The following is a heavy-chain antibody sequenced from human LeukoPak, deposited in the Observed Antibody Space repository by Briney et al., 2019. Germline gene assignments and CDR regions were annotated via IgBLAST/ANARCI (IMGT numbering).Heavy chain of an antibody. CDR2: ISYDGSNK. V-gene: IGHV3-30*01. CDR1: GSTFSSYA. D-gene: IGHD2-2*01. CDR3: ARDAGGYCSSTSCHSPLGY. J-gene: IGHJ4*02. Sequence: PGRSLRLSCAASGSTFSSYAMHWVRQAPGKGLEWVAVISYDGSNKYYADSVKGRFTISRDSSKNTLYLQMNSLRAEDTAVYYCARDAGGYCSSTSCHSPLGYWGQGTLATVSS.